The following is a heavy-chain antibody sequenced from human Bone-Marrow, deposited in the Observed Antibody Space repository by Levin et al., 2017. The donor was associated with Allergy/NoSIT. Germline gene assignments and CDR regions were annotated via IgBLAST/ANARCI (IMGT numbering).Heavy chain of an antibody. CDR3: WAYCCGVDV. V-gene: IGHV3-9*01. CDR2: ISRNSDSI. J-gene: IGHJ6*02. Sequence: PGGSLRLSCRASGFTFADYAMHWVRQAAGKGLEWVAVISRNSDSIGYADSVKGRFTISRDNAKNSLYLQMNSLRVDDTALYYCWAYCCGVDVWGQGTTVTVSS. CDR1: GFTFADYA.